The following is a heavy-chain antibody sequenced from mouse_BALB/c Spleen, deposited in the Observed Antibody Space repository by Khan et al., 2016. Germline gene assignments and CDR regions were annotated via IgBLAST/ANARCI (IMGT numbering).Heavy chain of an antibody. J-gene: IGHJ2*01. Sequence: EVQLQESGPGLVKPSQSLSLTCTVTGYSITSGYAWNWIRQFPENKLEWMGYINYSGSTSYNPSLKSRVSITRDTSKNQFFLQLNSVTTEDTATYYVARDYYGSSYFDYWGQGTTLPVSS. CDR1: GYSITSGYA. CDR2: INYSGST. V-gene: IGHV3-2*02. D-gene: IGHD1-1*01. CDR3: ARDYYGSSYFDY.